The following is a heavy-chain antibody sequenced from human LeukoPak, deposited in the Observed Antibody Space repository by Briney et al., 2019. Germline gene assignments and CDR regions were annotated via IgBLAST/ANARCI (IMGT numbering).Heavy chain of an antibody. CDR1: GFTFSSYG. J-gene: IGHJ4*02. CDR3: AKAGSGSYPTFLDY. CDR2: IRYDGSNK. Sequence: GGSLRLSCGASGFTFSSYGTHWVRQAPGKGLEWAAFIRYDGSNKYYADSVKGRFTISRDNSKNTLYLQMNSLRVDDTAVYYCAKAGSGSYPTFLDYWGQGTPVTVSS. D-gene: IGHD1-26*01. V-gene: IGHV3-30*02.